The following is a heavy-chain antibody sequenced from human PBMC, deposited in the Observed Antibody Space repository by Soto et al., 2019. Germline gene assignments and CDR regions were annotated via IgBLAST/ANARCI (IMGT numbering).Heavy chain of an antibody. J-gene: IGHJ5*02. CDR3: ARDGGPYCGGDCYPPRGFDP. CDR1: GGTFSSYA. CDR2: IIPIFGTA. V-gene: IGHV1-69*01. D-gene: IGHD2-21*02. Sequence: QVQLVQSGAEVKKPGSSVKVSCKASGGTFSSYAISWVRQAPGQGLEWMGGIIPIFGTANYAQKFQGRVTITADESTSTAYMELSSLRFEDTAVYYCARDGGPYCGGDCYPPRGFDPWGQGTLVTVSS.